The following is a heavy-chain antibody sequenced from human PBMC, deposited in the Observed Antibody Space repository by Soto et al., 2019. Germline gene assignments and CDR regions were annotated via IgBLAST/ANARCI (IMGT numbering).Heavy chain of an antibody. V-gene: IGHV3-72*01. CDR1: GLTFSDHY. CDR2: TRNKANSYTT. CDR3: ARYCSGGSCSRSAFDY. Sequence: GGSLRLSCAASGLTFSDHYMDWVRQAPGKGLEWVGRTRNKANSYTTQYAASVKGRFTISRDDSKNSLYLQMNSLKTEDTAVYYCARYCSGGSCSRSAFDYWGQGTLVTVSS. D-gene: IGHD2-15*01. J-gene: IGHJ4*02.